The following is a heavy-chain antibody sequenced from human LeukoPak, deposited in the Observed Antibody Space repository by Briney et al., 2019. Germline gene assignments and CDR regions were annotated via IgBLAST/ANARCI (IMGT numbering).Heavy chain of an antibody. CDR2: MSGSGDGT. Sequence: GGSLRLSCAASGFAFSNFAMSWVRQAPGKGLEWVSAMSGSGDGTYYADSVKGRFTISRDNSKNTLYLQMNSLRAEDTAVYYCAKMKGQRLYDYCMDVWGKGTTVTVSS. V-gene: IGHV3-23*01. CDR3: AKMKGQRLYDYCMDV. J-gene: IGHJ6*03. CDR1: GFAFSNFA.